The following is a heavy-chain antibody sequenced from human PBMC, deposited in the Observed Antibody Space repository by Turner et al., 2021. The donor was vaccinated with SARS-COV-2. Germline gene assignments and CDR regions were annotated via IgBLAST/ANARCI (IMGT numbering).Heavy chain of an antibody. D-gene: IGHD2-8*01. V-gene: IGHV3-30-3*01. CDR3: ARATYLLGYCANGVCYPDY. CDR1: GFTFSSYA. CDR2: ISYDGSNI. J-gene: IGHJ4*02. Sequence: QVQLVESGGGVVRPGGSLRLSCAASGFTFSSYAMHWVRQAPGKGLEWVAVISYDGSNIYYADSVKGRFTISRDNSKNTLYLQMNSLRAEDTAVYYCARATYLLGYCANGVCYPDYWGQGTLVTVSS.